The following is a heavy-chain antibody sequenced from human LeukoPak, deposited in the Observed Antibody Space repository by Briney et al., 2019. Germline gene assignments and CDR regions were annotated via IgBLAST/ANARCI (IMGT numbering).Heavy chain of an antibody. Sequence: GGSLRLSCAASGFTFSDSYMRWIRQAPGKGLEYISYISSSGSTIYYADSVKGRFTLSRDNAKNSLSLEMNSLRAEDTAVYYCARGKYSFDYWGQGTLVTVSS. V-gene: IGHV3-11*01. CDR2: ISSSGSTI. J-gene: IGHJ4*02. CDR3: ARGKYSFDY. CDR1: GFTFSDSY.